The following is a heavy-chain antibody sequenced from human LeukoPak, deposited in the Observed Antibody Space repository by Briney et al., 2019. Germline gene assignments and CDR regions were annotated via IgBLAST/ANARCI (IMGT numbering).Heavy chain of an antibody. CDR2: INSDGSST. CDR3: ARDGPGYYGSGRHYYFDY. CDR1: GFTFSSYW. V-gene: IGHV3-74*01. D-gene: IGHD3-10*01. Sequence: GGSLRLSCAASGFTFSSYWMYWVRQAPGKGLVWVSRINSDGSSTNYADSVKGRFTISRDNAKNTLYLQMNSLRAEDTAVYYCARDGPGYYGSGRHYYFDYWGQGTLVTVSS. J-gene: IGHJ4*02.